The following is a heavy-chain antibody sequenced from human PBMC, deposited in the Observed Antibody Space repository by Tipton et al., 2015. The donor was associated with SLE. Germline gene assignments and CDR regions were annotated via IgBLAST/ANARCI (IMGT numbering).Heavy chain of an antibody. Sequence: SLRLSCAASGFSFSNYAMAWVRQAPGRGLQWVSAISDHGINTFYADSVRGRFTISRDNSRNTLYLLMNNLGAEDTAVYYCAKDSGSFDDWGQGTLVTVSS. D-gene: IGHD1-26*01. V-gene: IGHV3-23*01. J-gene: IGHJ4*02. CDR2: ISDHGINT. CDR3: AKDSGSFDD. CDR1: GFSFSNYA.